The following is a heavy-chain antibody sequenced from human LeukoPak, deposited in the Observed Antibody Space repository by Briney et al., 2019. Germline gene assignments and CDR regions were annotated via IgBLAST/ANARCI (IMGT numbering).Heavy chain of an antibody. V-gene: IGHV1-69*13. CDR3: ARDRPFTMVRGVHDY. CDR2: IIPIFGTA. CDR1: GGTFISYA. D-gene: IGHD3-10*01. Sequence: ASVTVSFTASGGTFISYAISWVRQAPGQGLEWMGGIIPIFGTANYAQKFQGRVTITADESTSTAYMELSSLRSEDTAVYYCARDRPFTMVRGVHDYWGQGTLVTVSS. J-gene: IGHJ4*02.